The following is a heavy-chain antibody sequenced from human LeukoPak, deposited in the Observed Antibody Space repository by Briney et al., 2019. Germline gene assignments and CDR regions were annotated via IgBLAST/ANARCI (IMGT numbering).Heavy chain of an antibody. J-gene: IGHJ3*02. CDR1: GFTFSSYG. CDR2: ISYDGSNK. Sequence: PGGSPRLSCAASGFTFSSYGMHWVRQAPGKGLEWVAVISYDGSNKYYADSVKGRFTISRDNSKNTLYLQMNSLRAEDTAVYYCAKDPEDAFDIWGQGTMVTVSS. V-gene: IGHV3-30*18. CDR3: AKDPEDAFDI.